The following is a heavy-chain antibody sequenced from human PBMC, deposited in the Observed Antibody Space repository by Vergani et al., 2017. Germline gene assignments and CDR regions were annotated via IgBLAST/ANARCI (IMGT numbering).Heavy chain of an antibody. CDR2: SYTSGST. CDR1: GGSISSGSYY. D-gene: IGHD3-9*01. CDR3: ARGRRTIFL. Sequence: QVQLQESGPGLVKPSQTLSLTCTVSGGSISSGSYYWSWIRQPAGKGLEWIGRSYTSGSTNYNPSLKSRVTISVDTSKNQFSLKLSSVTAADTAVYYCARGRRTIFLWGQGTLVTVSS. V-gene: IGHV4-61*02. J-gene: IGHJ4*02.